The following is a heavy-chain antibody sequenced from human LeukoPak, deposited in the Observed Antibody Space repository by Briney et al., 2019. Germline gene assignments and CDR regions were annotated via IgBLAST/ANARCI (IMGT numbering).Heavy chain of an antibody. CDR3: ARDDCRSSSCYSDWFDP. J-gene: IGHJ5*02. CDR2: ISAYNGNT. D-gene: IGHD2-2*02. Sequence: ASVKVSCKASGYTFTSYGISWVRQAPGQGLEWMGWISAYNGNTNYAQKLQGRVTMTTDTSTSTAYMELRSLRSDDTAVYYCARDDCRSSSCYSDWFDPWGQGTLVTVSS. CDR1: GYTFTSYG. V-gene: IGHV1-18*01.